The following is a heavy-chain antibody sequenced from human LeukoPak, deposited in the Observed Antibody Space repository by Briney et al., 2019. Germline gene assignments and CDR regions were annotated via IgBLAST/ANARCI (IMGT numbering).Heavy chain of an antibody. J-gene: IGHJ3*02. Sequence: SETLSLTCTVSGGSISSYYWSWIRQSPGKGLEWIGHIYFSGSTNYNPSLKSRVTISVDTSKNQFSLRLSSVTAADTAVYYCSFNLGSGSYAFDIWGQGTMVTVSS. CDR2: IYFSGST. CDR3: SFNLGSGSYAFDI. D-gene: IGHD3-10*01. CDR1: GGSISSYY. V-gene: IGHV4-59*12.